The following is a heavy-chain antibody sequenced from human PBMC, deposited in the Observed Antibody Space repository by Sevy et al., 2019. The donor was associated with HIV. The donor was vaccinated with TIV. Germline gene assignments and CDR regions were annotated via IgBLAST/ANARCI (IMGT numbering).Heavy chain of an antibody. D-gene: IGHD2-15*01. CDR3: AKGYCSGGSCPRDYYYYGMDV. CDR2: ISTNGGSA. CDR1: GFTFSTYA. V-gene: IGHV3-23*01. Sequence: GGSLRLSCAASGFTFSTYAMNWVRQAPGKGLEWVSSISTNGGSAYYTDSVEGRFTISRDNSKNTLYLQMNSLRAEDTAVDYCAKGYCSGGSCPRDYYYYGMDVWGQGTTVTVSS. J-gene: IGHJ6*02.